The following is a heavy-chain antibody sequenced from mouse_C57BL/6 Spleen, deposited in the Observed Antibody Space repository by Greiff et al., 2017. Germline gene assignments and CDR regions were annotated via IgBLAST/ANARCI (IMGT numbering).Heavy chain of an antibody. CDR1: GYTFTDYY. V-gene: IGHV1-26*01. Sequence: EVQLQQSGPELVKPGASVKISCKASGYTFTDYYMNWVKQSHGKSLEWIGDINPNNGGTSYNQKFKGKATLTVDKSSSTAYMELRSLTSEDSAVYYCARVPRDYWGQGTTLTVSS. CDR3: ARVPRDY. J-gene: IGHJ2*01. CDR2: INPNNGGT. D-gene: IGHD5-1*01.